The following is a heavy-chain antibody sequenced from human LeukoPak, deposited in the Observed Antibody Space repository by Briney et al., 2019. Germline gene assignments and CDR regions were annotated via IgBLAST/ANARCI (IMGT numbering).Heavy chain of an antibody. V-gene: IGHV4-34*01. Sequence: SETLSLTCAVYGGSFSGYYWRWIRQPPRKGVEWIGEINHSGSTNYNPSLKSRVTISVDTSKNQFSLKLSSVTAADTAVYYCARASYYDSSGYYLLYWGQGTLVTVSS. CDR1: GGSFSGYY. J-gene: IGHJ4*02. D-gene: IGHD3-22*01. CDR3: ARASYYDSSGYYLLY. CDR2: INHSGST.